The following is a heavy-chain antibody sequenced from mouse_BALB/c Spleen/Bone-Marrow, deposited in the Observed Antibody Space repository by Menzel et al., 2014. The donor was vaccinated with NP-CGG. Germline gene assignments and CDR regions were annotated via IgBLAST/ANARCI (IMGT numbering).Heavy chain of an antibody. CDR1: GYTSTDYW. V-gene: IGHV1-69*01. J-gene: IGHJ3*01. CDR3: ARSDYRYDPLAN. CDR2: IDTSDSYI. Sequence: QVQLQQSGAELVMPGASVKMSCKASGYTSTDYWMHWVKQRPGQGLEWIGAIDTSDSYISYNQKFKGKATLTVDESSSTAYMQLSSLTSEDSAVYHCARSDYRYDPLANWGQGTLVTVSA. D-gene: IGHD2-14*01.